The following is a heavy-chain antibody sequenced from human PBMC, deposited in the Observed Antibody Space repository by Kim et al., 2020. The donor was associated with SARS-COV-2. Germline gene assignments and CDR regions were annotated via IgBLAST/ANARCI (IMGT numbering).Heavy chain of an antibody. V-gene: IGHV3-21*01. Sequence: GGSLRLSCAASGFTFSSYSMNWVRQAPGKGLEWVSSISSSSSYIYYADSVKGRFTISRDNAKNSLYLQMNSLRAEDTAVYYCARDGGGRYSGVVDVWGQGTTVTVSS. J-gene: IGHJ6*02. D-gene: IGHD3-9*01. CDR3: ARDGGGRYSGVVDV. CDR1: GFTFSSYS. CDR2: ISSSSSYI.